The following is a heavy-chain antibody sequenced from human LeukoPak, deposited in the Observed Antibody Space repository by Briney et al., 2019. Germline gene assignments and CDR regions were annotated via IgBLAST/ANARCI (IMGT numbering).Heavy chain of an antibody. J-gene: IGHJ4*02. CDR2: ISAYNGNT. CDR3: ARDRHDYGDYPGRN. Sequence: ASVKVSCKASGYTFTSYGISWVRQAPGQGLEWMGWISAYNGNTNYAQKLQGRVTMTTDTSTSTAYMELRSLRSDVTAVYYCARDRHDYGDYPGRNWGQGTLVTVSS. V-gene: IGHV1-18*01. D-gene: IGHD4-17*01. CDR1: GYTFTSYG.